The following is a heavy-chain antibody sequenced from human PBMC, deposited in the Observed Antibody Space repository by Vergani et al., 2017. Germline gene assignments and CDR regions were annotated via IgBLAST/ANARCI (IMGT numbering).Heavy chain of an antibody. D-gene: IGHD6-6*01. Sequence: EVQLVESGGGLVQPGGSLRLSCAASGGTFSSYSMNWVRQAPGKGLEWVSYISSSSRTIYYADSGKGRFTISRDNAKNSLYLQMNSLRAEDTAVYYCARDRAGAARYWYFDLWGRGTLVTVSS. CDR2: ISSSSRTI. V-gene: IGHV3-48*01. J-gene: IGHJ2*01. CDR1: GGTFSSYS. CDR3: ARDRAGAARYWYFDL.